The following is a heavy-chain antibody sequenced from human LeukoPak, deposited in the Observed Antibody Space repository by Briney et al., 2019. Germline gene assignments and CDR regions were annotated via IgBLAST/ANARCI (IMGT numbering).Heavy chain of an antibody. J-gene: IGHJ3*02. D-gene: IGHD1-26*01. CDR2: IKQDGSEK. CDR1: GFTFSSYW. CDR3: ARERSGSYWKGRDDAFDI. V-gene: IGHV3-7*01. Sequence: GGSLRLSCAASGFTFSSYWMSWVRQAPGEGLEWVANIKQDGSEKYYVDSVKGRFTISRDNAKNSLYLQMNSLRAEDTAVYYCARERSGSYWKGRDDAFDIWGQGAMVTVSS.